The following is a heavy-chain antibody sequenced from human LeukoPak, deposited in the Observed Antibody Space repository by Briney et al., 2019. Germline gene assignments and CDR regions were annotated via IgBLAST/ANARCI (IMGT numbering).Heavy chain of an antibody. CDR1: GGSISSYY. D-gene: IGHD2-2*03. J-gene: IGHJ6*04. Sequence: PSETLSLTCTVSGGSISSYYWSWIRQPPGKGLEWIGEINHSGSTNYNPSLKSRVTISVDTSKNQFSLKLSSVTAADTAVYYCARVGYCSSTSCYHTLASGMDVWGKGTTVTVSS. CDR2: INHSGST. V-gene: IGHV4-34*01. CDR3: ARVGYCSSTSCYHTLASGMDV.